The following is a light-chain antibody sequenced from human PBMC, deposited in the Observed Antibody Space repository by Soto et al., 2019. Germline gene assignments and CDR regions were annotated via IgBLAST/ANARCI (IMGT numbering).Light chain of an antibody. CDR3: EHYDRSPRT. CDR1: QSVSSSY. J-gene: IGKJ1*01. CDR2: RTT. Sequence: EIVLTQSPGTLSLSPGERATLSCRASQSVSSSYLAWYQQKPGQAPRLLIYRTTNRDTGIPDRFSGSWSGTDFTLTISRLGPEDFAVDGCEHYDRSPRTIGQGTKVEIK. V-gene: IGKV3-20*01.